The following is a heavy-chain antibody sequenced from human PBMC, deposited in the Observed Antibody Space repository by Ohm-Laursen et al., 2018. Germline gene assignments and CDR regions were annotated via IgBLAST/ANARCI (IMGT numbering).Heavy chain of an antibody. Sequence: GSLRLSCTASGFTFSSYSMNWVRQAPGKGLEWVSSISSSSSYIYYADSVKGRFTISRDNAKNSLYLQMNSLRAEDTAVYYCARDYGDYIGDSFDIWGQGTMVTVSS. J-gene: IGHJ3*02. CDR1: GFTFSSYS. V-gene: IGHV3-21*01. CDR2: ISSSSSYI. D-gene: IGHD4-17*01. CDR3: ARDYGDYIGDSFDI.